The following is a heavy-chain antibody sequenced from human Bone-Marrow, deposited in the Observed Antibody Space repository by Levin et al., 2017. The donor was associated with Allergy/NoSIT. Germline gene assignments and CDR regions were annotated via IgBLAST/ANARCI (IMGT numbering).Heavy chain of an antibody. V-gene: IGHV3-7*01. Sequence: PGGSLRLSCAASGFTFSSYWMSWVRQAPGKGLEWVAPIKDDGSEKNYVDSVKGRFAISRDNAKNSLFLQMNSLRAEDTAVYYCAKMHRQSPGNYWGQGTLVTVSS. CDR2: IKDDGSEK. J-gene: IGHJ4*02. CDR1: GFTFSSYW. CDR3: AKMHRQSPGNY.